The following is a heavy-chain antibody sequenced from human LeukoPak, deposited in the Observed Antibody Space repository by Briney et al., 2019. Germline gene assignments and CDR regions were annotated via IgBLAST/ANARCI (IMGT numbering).Heavy chain of an antibody. V-gene: IGHV4-59*02. Sequence: SETLSLTCTVSGASVNSYYWDWIRQPPGKGLEWIGCISDSGRTYYNPSLKSRVTISLGTSNNQFSLRLTSVTAADSAMYYCTKGYYEAFDSWGQGTLVTVSS. CDR1: GASVNSYY. CDR2: ISDSGRT. CDR3: TKGYYEAFDS. J-gene: IGHJ4*02. D-gene: IGHD3-22*01.